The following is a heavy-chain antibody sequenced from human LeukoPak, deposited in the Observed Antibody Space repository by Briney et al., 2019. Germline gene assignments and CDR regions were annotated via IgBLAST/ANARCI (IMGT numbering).Heavy chain of an antibody. V-gene: IGHV3-33*06. J-gene: IGHJ4*02. Sequence: GRSLRLSCAASGFTFSSYGMHWVRQAPGKGLEWVAVIWYDGSNKYYADSVKGRFTISRDNSKNTLYLQMSSLRAEDTAVYYCAKDGGGDYESYFDYWGQGTLVTVSS. CDR2: IWYDGSNK. D-gene: IGHD4-17*01. CDR1: GFTFSSYG. CDR3: AKDGGGDYESYFDY.